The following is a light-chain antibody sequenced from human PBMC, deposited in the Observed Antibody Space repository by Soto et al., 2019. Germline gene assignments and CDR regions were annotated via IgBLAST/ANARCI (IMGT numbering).Light chain of an antibody. CDR3: QSYDSSLSGVV. J-gene: IGLJ2*01. Sequence: QSVLTQPPSVSGAPGQRVTLSCTGSSSNIGAGYDVHWYQQRPGTAPKLLIYGNSNRPSGVPDRFSGSKSGTSASLAITGLQAEDEADYYCQSYDSSLSGVVFGGGTKFTVL. CDR1: SSNIGAGYD. CDR2: GNS. V-gene: IGLV1-40*01.